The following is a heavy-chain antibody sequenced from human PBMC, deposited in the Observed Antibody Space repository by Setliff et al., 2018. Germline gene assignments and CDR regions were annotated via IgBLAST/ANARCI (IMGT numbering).Heavy chain of an antibody. CDR1: GYTFTDYY. CDR3: AREQWLDPPGYYYMDV. J-gene: IGHJ6*03. D-gene: IGHD6-19*01. V-gene: IGHV1-69-2*01. Sequence: ASVKVSCKASGYTFTDYYMHWVQQAPGKGLEWMGRVDPDDGETRHAEKFQGRVTVTADTSTHTAYMELSSLRSEDTAVYYCAREQWLDPPGYYYMDVWAKGTTVTVSS. CDR2: VDPDDGET.